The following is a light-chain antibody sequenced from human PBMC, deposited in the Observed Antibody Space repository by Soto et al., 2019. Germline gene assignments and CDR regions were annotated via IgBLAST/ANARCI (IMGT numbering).Light chain of an antibody. V-gene: IGKV3-11*01. J-gene: IGKJ5*01. CDR1: QSVRNY. CDR2: AAS. Sequence: EIVLTQSPATLSLSPGDRATLSCRASQSVRNYLAWYQQKPGQAPRLLIYAASYRAAVIPARFSGGGSGTDFTLTISILEHEDFAFYCCQQCNDSPLTFGQGTRLEIK. CDR3: QQCNDSPLT.